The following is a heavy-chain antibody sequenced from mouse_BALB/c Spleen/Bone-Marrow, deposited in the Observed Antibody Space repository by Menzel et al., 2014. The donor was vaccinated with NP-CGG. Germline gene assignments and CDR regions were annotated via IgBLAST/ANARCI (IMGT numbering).Heavy chain of an antibody. CDR2: IDPANGIT. CDR1: GFDIKDNY. J-gene: IGHJ3*01. Sequence: VQLKESGAELVKPGASVKLSCTASGFDIKDNYIHWVKQRPGQGLEWIGRIDPANGITKYGPKFQGKTTITTDTSSNTAYLQLSSLTSEDTAVYYCARSGDGPFAYWGQGTLVTVSA. D-gene: IGHD2-3*01. CDR3: ARSGDGPFAY. V-gene: IGHV14-3*02.